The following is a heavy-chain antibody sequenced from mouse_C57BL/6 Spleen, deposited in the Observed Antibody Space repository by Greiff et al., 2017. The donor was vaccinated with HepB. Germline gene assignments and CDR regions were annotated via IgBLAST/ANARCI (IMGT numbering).Heavy chain of an antibody. J-gene: IGHJ4*01. CDR2: IDPSDSET. Sequence: QVQLQQPGAELVRPGSSVKLSCKASGYTFTSYWMHWVKQRPIQGLEWIGNIDPSDSETHYNQKFKDKATLTVDKSSSTAYMQLSSLTSEDSAVYYCARGGITTVRYAMDYWGQGTSVTVSS. V-gene: IGHV1-52*01. CDR3: ARGGITTVRYAMDY. D-gene: IGHD1-1*01. CDR1: GYTFTSYW.